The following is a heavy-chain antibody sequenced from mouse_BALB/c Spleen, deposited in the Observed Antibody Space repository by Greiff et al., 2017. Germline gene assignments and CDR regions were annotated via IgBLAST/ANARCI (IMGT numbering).Heavy chain of an antibody. CDR2: IWGGGST. D-gene: IGHD2-2*01. CDR3: ARNSMVLNYYFDY. V-gene: IGHV2-6-4*01. Sequence: VKLVESGPGLVAPSQSLSITCTVSGFSLSSYSVHWVRQSPGKGLEWLGMIWGGGSTDYNSALKSRLSISKDNSKSQVFLTMNSLQTDDTAMYYCARNSMVLNYYFDYWGQGTTLTVSS. J-gene: IGHJ2*01. CDR1: GFSLSSYS.